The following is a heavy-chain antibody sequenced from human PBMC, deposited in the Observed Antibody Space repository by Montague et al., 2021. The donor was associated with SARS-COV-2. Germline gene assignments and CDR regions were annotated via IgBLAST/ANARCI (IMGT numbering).Heavy chain of an antibody. J-gene: IGHJ4*01. V-gene: IGHV2-5*02. Sequence: PALVKPTQTLTLTCTFSGFSLSTSGVGVGWIRQPPGKALEWLALSYWDDDKRYSPSLKSRLNITKDTSKNQVVLTMTNMDPVDTATYYCAHRQIRQWLAGWYFDYWGQGTLVTVSS. D-gene: IGHD6-19*01. CDR3: AHRQIRQWLAGWYFDY. CDR2: SYWDDDK. CDR1: GFSLSTSGVG.